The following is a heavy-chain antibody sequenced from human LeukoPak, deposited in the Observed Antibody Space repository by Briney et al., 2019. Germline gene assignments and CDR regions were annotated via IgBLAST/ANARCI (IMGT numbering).Heavy chain of an antibody. CDR3: AREPYSNYYYYGMDV. J-gene: IGHJ6*02. V-gene: IGHV3-53*01. Sequence: GGSLRLSCAASGFTVSSNYMSWVRQAPGKGLEWVSVIYSGGSTYYADSVKGRFTISRDNSKNTPYLQMNSLRAEDTAVYYCAREPYSNYYYYGMDVWGQGTTVTVSS. CDR2: IYSGGST. D-gene: IGHD4-11*01. CDR1: GFTVSSNY.